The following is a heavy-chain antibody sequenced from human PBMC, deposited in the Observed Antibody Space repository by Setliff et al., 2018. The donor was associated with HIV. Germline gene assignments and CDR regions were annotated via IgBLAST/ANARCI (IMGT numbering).Heavy chain of an antibody. Sequence: SETLSLTCTVSGDSIRGYYWSWIRQPPGKGLEWMGYVFHTGFAAYNPSLKSRLTISVDTSKSQFSLRLTSVTAADTAIYYCARQVSIPGVAITPVDYWGQGALVTVSS. D-gene: IGHD5-12*01. V-gene: IGHV4-59*08. CDR1: GDSIRGYY. J-gene: IGHJ4*02. CDR2: VFHTGFA. CDR3: ARQVSIPGVAITPVDY.